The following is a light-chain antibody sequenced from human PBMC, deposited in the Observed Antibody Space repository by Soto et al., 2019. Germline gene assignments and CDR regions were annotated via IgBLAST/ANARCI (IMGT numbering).Light chain of an antibody. CDR1: QSINNK. CDR3: QQYNNWPPIT. V-gene: IGKV3-15*01. CDR2: GAS. Sequence: EIVMTQSPATLTVSPGERVTLSCRASQSINNKVAWYQQKPGQAPRLLIYGASTRATGISARFSGSGSGTEFTLTISSLQSEDFAVYYCQQYNNWPPITFGQGTRLEIK. J-gene: IGKJ5*01.